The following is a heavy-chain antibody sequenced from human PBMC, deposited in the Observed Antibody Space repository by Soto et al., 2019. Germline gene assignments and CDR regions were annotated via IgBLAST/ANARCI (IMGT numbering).Heavy chain of an antibody. CDR3: AKDVKGAGSLPSYYYGMDV. V-gene: IGHV3-23*01. CDR1: GFTFSRYA. D-gene: IGHD3-10*01. CDR2: ISSTGGST. Sequence: VQLLESGGGLVQPGGSLRISCAASGFTFSRYAMSWVRQAPGKGLEWVSAISSTGGSTYYGDSLKGRFTISRDNSKNTLYLQMHRLRAEETALYYCAKDVKGAGSLPSYYYGMDVWGQGTTVTVSS. J-gene: IGHJ6*02.